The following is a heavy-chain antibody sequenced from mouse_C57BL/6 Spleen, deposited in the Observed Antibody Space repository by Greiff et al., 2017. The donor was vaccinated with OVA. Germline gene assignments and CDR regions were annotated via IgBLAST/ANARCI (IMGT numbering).Heavy chain of an antibody. CDR1: GFNIKNTY. V-gene: IGHV14-3*01. CDR3: ARGSGPFAY. D-gene: IGHD3-2*02. Sequence: EVQLQQSVAELVRPGASVKLSCTASGFNIKNTYMRWVKQRPEQGLEWIGRIDPANGNTKYAPKFQGKATITADTSSNTAYLQLSSLTSEDTAIYYCARGSGPFAYWGQGTLVTVSA. J-gene: IGHJ3*01. CDR2: IDPANGNT.